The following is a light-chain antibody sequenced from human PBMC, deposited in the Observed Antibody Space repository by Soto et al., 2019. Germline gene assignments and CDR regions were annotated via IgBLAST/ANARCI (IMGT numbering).Light chain of an antibody. CDR3: QQYNNLPPLT. V-gene: IGKV3-15*01. J-gene: IGKJ4*01. CDR1: QSVSSN. CDR2: GAS. Sequence: EIVMTQSPATLSVSPGERATLSCRASQSVSSNLPWYQRKPGRAPRLLIYGASTRATGIPARFTGSGSGTEFTLTISSLQSEDFAVYSCQQYNNLPPLTFGGGTKVEIK.